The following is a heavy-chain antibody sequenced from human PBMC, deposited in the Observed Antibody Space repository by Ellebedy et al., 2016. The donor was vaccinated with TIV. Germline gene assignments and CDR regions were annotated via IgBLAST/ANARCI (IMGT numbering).Heavy chain of an antibody. V-gene: IGHV1-18*01. CDR3: ARFVDGDYEDY. Sequence: AASVKVSCKASGYTFSNFAINWVRQAPGQGLEWVGWISPYNGDTNYAQKLQGRVTMTTDTSTSTAYMELRSLRSDDTAVYYCARFVDGDYEDYWGQGALVTVSS. J-gene: IGHJ4*02. CDR1: GYTFSNFA. CDR2: ISPYNGDT. D-gene: IGHD4-17*01.